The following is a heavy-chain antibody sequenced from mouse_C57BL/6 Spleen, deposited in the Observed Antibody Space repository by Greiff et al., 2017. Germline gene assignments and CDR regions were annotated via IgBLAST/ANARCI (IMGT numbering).Heavy chain of an antibody. CDR1: GYTFTEYT. CDR2: FYPGSGSI. Sequence: QVQLQQSGAELVKPGASVQLSCKASGYTFTEYTIHWVKQRSGQGLEWIGWFYPGSGSIKYNEKFKDKATLTADKSSSTVYMELSRITSEDSAVYFCARHGLYYGDYLAWFAYWGQGTLVTVSA. CDR3: ARHGLYYGDYLAWFAY. D-gene: IGHD2-13*01. V-gene: IGHV1-62-2*01. J-gene: IGHJ3*01.